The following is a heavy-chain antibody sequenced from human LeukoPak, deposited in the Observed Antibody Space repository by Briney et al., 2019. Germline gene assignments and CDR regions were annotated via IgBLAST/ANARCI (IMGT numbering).Heavy chain of an antibody. V-gene: IGHV3-30*02. D-gene: IGHD1-26*01. Sequence: PGGSLRLSCAASGFTFSHYGIHWVRQAPGKGLDWVAFIRYDGSAKYYADSVKGRFTTSRDNSKSTLYLQMNSLRAEDTAVYYCAKSTAWELLSSSLDYWGQGTLVTVSS. CDR2: IRYDGSAK. CDR3: AKSTAWELLSSSLDY. CDR1: GFTFSHYG. J-gene: IGHJ4*02.